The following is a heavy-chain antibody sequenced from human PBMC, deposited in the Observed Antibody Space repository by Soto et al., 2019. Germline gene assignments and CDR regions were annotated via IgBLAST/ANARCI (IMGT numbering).Heavy chain of an antibody. V-gene: IGHV1-18*01. CDR1: GYIFVNYG. J-gene: IGHJ6*02. Sequence: QVQLEQSGDEVKKPGASVKVSCKASGYIFVNYGIAWVRQAPGQGLGWLGWISPYTGNTYYATKVPRRRTLATQSSTSRSFMDMGSLTSADTVVYDCPMVDLYVTPAPHDVWGQGSTV. CDR2: ISPYTGNT. D-gene: IGHD3-10*01. CDR3: PMVDLYVTPAPHDV.